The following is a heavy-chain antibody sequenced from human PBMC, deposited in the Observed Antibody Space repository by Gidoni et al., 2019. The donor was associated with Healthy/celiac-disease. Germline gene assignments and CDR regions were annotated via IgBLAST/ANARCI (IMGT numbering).Heavy chain of an antibody. Sequence: QVQLQESGPGLVKPSQTLSLTCTVSGGSISRGGYYWSWIRQHPGKGLEWIGYIYYSGSTYYNPSLKSRVTISVDTSKNQFSLKLSSVTAADTAVYYCARIIGPLSAVLNPVRAEVDFDYWGQGTLVTVSS. D-gene: IGHD3-10*01. V-gene: IGHV4-31*03. CDR3: ARIIGPLSAVLNPVRAEVDFDY. J-gene: IGHJ4*02. CDR2: IYYSGST. CDR1: GGSISRGGYY.